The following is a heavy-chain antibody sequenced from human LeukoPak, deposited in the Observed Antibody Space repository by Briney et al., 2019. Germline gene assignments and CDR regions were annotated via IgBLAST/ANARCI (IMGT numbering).Heavy chain of an antibody. J-gene: IGHJ1*01. CDR3: VKVGCSGGTCYWAYFQH. D-gene: IGHD2-15*01. V-gene: IGHV3-64D*09. Sequence: GGSLRLSCSASGFTLSSYVMHWVRQAPGKGLEYVSGISSNGDRTYYADSVKGRFIISRDNSKNTLYLQMSSLRAEDTAVYYCVKVGCSGGTCYWAYFQHWGQGTLVTVSS. CDR2: ISSNGDRT. CDR1: GFTLSSYV.